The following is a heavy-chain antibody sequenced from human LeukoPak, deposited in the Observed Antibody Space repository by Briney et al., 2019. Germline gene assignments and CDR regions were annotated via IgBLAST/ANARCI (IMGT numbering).Heavy chain of an antibody. J-gene: IGHJ4*02. Sequence: GESLKISCEGSGYRFSNYWIGWVRQMPGKGLEWMGIIYPDDSHTAYSPSFQGQVTISADKSISTAYLQWSSLKASDTAMYYCARSPYSSSKRFDYWGQGTLVTVSS. CDR2: IYPDDSHT. CDR1: GYRFSNYW. D-gene: IGHD6-13*01. CDR3: ARSPYSSSKRFDY. V-gene: IGHV5-51*01.